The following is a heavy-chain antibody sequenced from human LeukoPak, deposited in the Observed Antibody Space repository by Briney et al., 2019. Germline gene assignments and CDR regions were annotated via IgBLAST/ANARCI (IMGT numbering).Heavy chain of an antibody. CDR2: IYYSGST. CDR1: GGSVSSISYY. V-gene: IGHV4-39*07. J-gene: IGHJ3*01. CDR3: ARAVVVPAADDAFDV. Sequence: PSETLSLTCTVSGGSVSSISYYWGWIRQPPGKVLEWIGSIYYSGSTYYNPSLKSRVTISVDTSKNQFSLKLSSVTAADTAVYYGARAVVVPAADDAFDVWGEGRMVT. D-gene: IGHD2-2*01.